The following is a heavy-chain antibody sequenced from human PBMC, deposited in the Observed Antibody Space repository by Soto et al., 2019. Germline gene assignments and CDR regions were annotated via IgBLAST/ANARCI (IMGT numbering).Heavy chain of an antibody. CDR3: ARGQYALPGRIAVPPVRRFDP. J-gene: IGHJ5*02. V-gene: IGHV1-2*04. CDR1: GYTFTGYY. D-gene: IGHD6-19*01. CDR2: INPNSGGT. Sequence: QVQLVQSGAEVKKPGASVKVSCKASGYTFTGYYMHWVGQAPGQGLEWMGWINPNSGGTNHGQKFQGWVTMTRDTSISAAYMELSRRRSDDTAVYYCARGQYALPGRIAVPPVRRFDPWGQGTLVTVSS.